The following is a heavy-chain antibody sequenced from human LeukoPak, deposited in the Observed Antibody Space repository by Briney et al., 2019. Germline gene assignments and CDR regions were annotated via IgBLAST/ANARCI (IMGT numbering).Heavy chain of an antibody. V-gene: IGHV4-38-2*02. CDR3: ARRHSSGWFYY. D-gene: IGHD6-19*01. CDR1: GYSISNGYY. Sequence: SETLSLTCTVSGYSISNGYYWDWIRQPPVRGLEWIGNIYRSGSTSYNPSLKSRVTISVDTSKNQFSLKVNSVTAADTAVYYCARRHSSGWFYYWGQGTLSPSPQ. CDR2: IYRSGST. J-gene: IGHJ4*02.